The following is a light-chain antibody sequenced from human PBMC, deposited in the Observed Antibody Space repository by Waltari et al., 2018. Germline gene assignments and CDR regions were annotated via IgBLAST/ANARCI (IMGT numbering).Light chain of an antibody. J-gene: IGKJ4*01. CDR1: QIIRTW. CDR3: QQYNDYPLT. CDR2: KAS. Sequence: DIQMTQSPSTLSASVGDRVTITCRASQIIRTWLAWYQHKPGKAPKLLIYKASGLESGVPARFSGRGSGTEVTLTNSSLQPDDVATYYCQQYNDYPLTFGGGTKVEIK. V-gene: IGKV1-5*03.